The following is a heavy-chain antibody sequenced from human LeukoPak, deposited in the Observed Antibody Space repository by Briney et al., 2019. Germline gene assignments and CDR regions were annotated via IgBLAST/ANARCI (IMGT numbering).Heavy chain of an antibody. CDR1: GFTVSSNY. Sequence: GGSLRLSCAASGFTVSSNYMSWVRQAPGKGLEWVSSISSSSSYIYYADSVKGRFTISRDNAKNSLYLQMNSLRAEDTAVYYCARDRMAAAAHWGQGTLVTVSS. J-gene: IGHJ4*02. D-gene: IGHD6-13*01. V-gene: IGHV3-21*01. CDR2: ISSSSSYI. CDR3: ARDRMAAAAH.